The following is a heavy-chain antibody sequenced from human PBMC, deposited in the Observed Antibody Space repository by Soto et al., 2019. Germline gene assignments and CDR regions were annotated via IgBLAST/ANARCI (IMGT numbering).Heavy chain of an antibody. CDR3: ARASGSNIHFYY. Sequence: EVQLVESGGGLVQPGGSLRLSCAASGLTFSSYWMHWVRQAPGKGLVWVSRINTDGSSTTYADSVKGRFTISRDNTNNTLYLQMNSRRDEDKAVYYCARASGSNIHFYYWGQGTLVTVPS. CDR1: GLTFSSYW. CDR2: INTDGSST. J-gene: IGHJ4*02. V-gene: IGHV3-74*01. D-gene: IGHD1-26*01.